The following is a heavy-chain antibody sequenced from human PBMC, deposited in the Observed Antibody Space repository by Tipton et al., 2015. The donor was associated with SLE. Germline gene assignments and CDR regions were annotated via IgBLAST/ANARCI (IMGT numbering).Heavy chain of an antibody. CDR3: ASPTQLHTAMVPFDY. V-gene: IGHV4-38-2*02. CDR2: IYHSGST. J-gene: IGHJ4*02. Sequence: TLSLTCTVSGYSISSGYYWGWIRQPPGKGLEWIGSIYHSGSTYYNPSLKSRVTISVDTSKNQFSLKLSSVTAADTAVYYCASPTQLHTAMVPFDYWGQGTLVTVSS. CDR1: GYSISSGYY. D-gene: IGHD5-18*01.